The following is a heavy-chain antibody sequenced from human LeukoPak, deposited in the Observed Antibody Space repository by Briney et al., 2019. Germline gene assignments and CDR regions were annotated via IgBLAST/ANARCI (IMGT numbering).Heavy chain of an antibody. CDR2: ISGDGGST. J-gene: IGHJ4*02. D-gene: IGHD3-3*01. Sequence: AGGSLRLSCAASGFTFDDYAMHWVRQAPGKGLEWVSLISGDGGSTYCADSVKGRFTISRDNSKNSLYLQMNSLRTEDTALYYCAKDVFPYYDFWSGYSPGYFDYWGQGTLVTVSS. V-gene: IGHV3-43*02. CDR3: AKDVFPYYDFWSGYSPGYFDY. CDR1: GFTFDDYA.